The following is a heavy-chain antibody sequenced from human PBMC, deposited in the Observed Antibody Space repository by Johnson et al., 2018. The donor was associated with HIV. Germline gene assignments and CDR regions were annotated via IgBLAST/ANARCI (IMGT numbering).Heavy chain of an antibody. CDR2: IRYDGSNK. J-gene: IGHJ3*02. Sequence: QVQLVESGGGVVQPGGSLRLSCAASGFTFSSYGMHWVRQAPGKGLEWVAFIRYDGSNKYYADSVKGRFTISRDNSKNTLYLQMNSLGAEDTAVYYCARESGGSHYVYAFDIWGQGTMVTVSS. V-gene: IGHV3-30*02. D-gene: IGHD2-15*01. CDR3: ARESGGSHYVYAFDI. CDR1: GFTFSSYG.